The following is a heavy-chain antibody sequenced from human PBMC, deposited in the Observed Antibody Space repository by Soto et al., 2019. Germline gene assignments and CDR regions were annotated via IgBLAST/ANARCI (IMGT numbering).Heavy chain of an antibody. J-gene: IGHJ6*02. V-gene: IGHV3-23*01. Sequence: EVQLLESGGGLVQPGGSLRLSCAASGFTFSSYAMSWVRQAPGKGLEWVSAISGSGGSTYYADSVKGRFTISRDNSKNTLYLQMNSLRAEDTAVYYCAKHIVVVVAATDQYYYYYGMDVWGQGTTVTFSS. D-gene: IGHD2-15*01. CDR2: ISGSGGST. CDR1: GFTFSSYA. CDR3: AKHIVVVVAATDQYYYYYGMDV.